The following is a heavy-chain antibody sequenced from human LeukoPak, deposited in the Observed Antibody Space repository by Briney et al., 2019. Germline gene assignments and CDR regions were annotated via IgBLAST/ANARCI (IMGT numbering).Heavy chain of an antibody. CDR1: GASVSSGNYY. D-gene: IGHD2-2*01. V-gene: IGHV4-61*02. Sequence: SQTLSLTCTVSGASVSSGNYYWTWIRQPAGKRLEWIGRIYTSGSTNYNPSLKSRVTISIDASKNQFSLRLSSVTAADTAVYYCARALGVVPAYFDSWGQGSLVTVSS. CDR3: ARALGVVPAYFDS. CDR2: IYTSGST. J-gene: IGHJ4*02.